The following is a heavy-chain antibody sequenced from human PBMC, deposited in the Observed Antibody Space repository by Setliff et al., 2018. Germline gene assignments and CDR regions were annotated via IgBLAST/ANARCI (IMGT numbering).Heavy chain of an antibody. Sequence: GASVKVSCKASGYTFISYGISWVRQAPGQGLEWMGWISAYNGNTNYAQKLQGRVTMTTDTSTSTAYMELRSLRSDDTAVYYCARDVITFGGVIVYFDYWGQGTLVTVSS. J-gene: IGHJ4*02. D-gene: IGHD3-16*02. CDR1: GYTFISYG. V-gene: IGHV1-18*01. CDR2: ISAYNGNT. CDR3: ARDVITFGGVIVYFDY.